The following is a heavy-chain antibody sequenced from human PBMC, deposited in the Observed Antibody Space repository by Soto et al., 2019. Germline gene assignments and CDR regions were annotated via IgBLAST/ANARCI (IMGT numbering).Heavy chain of an antibody. CDR2: VSHDGRNT. CDR1: GFTFSDYA. J-gene: IGHJ4*02. Sequence: VQLVESGGGVVQPGRSLRLSCAASGFTFSDYAMHWVRQAPGKGLEWVAVVSHDGRNTHYADSVRGRFTISRDSSKNTVSLEMTSLRAEDTAVYYFAKGGRQWLVTSDFNYWGQGALVTVSP. V-gene: IGHV3-30*18. CDR3: AKGGRQWLVTSDFNY. D-gene: IGHD6-19*01.